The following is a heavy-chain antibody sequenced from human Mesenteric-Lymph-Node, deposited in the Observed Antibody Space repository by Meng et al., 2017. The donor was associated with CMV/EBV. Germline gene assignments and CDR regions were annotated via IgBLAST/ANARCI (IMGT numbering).Heavy chain of an antibody. D-gene: IGHD6-13*01. CDR1: GFSLSTGGVS. V-gene: IGHV2-5*02. CDR3: AHSVWSSSWCLFDY. Sequence: SGFSLSTGGVSVGWIRQPPGKALEWLALIYWDDDKRYSPSLKSRLTITKDTSKNQVVLTMTNMDPVDTATYYCAHSVWSSSWCLFDYWGQGTLVTVSS. J-gene: IGHJ4*02. CDR2: IYWDDDK.